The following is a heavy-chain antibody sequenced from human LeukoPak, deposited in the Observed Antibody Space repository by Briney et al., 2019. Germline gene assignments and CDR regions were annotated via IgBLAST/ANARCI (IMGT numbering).Heavy chain of an antibody. CDR3: ATEGYYYDSSGERRFDS. CDR2: FDPQESET. J-gene: IGHJ4*02. V-gene: IGHV1-24*01. D-gene: IGHD3-22*01. Sequence: GASVKVSCKVSGYTLTELSIHWVRQAPGKELEWMGGFDPQESETIYAQKFEGKVTMTENTSTDTAYMELSSLISEETAVYYCATEGYYYDSSGERRFDSWGQGTLVTASS. CDR1: GYTLTELS.